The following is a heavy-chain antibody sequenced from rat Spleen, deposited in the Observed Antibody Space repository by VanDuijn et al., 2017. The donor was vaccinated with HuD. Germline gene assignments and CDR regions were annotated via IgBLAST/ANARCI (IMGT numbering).Heavy chain of an antibody. D-gene: IGHD1-1*01. V-gene: IGHV5-31*01. CDR3: TXXGFYRX. CDR2: ITNTGRST. Sequence: EVQLVESGGGLVQPGRSLKLSCVASGFTFNNYWMTWIRQAPGKGLEWVASITNTGRSTYYPDSVRGRFAISRDTAANTLYLQMSSLRSEDTATXYCTXXGFYRXXGQGVXVXVSS. J-gene: IGHJ2*01. CDR1: GFTFNNYW.